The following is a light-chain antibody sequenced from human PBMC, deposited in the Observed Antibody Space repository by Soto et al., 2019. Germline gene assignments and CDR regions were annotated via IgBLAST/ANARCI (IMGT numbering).Light chain of an antibody. CDR3: QQYGTSEII. CDR1: QSVSSSY. CDR2: GAS. Sequence: EIVMTQSPATLSVSPGERATLSCRASQSVSSSYLTWYQQKPGQAPRLLIYGASNRATGIPDRFSGSGSATDFTLTISRLEPEDFAVYYCQQYGTSEIIFGQGTRLEI. V-gene: IGKV3-20*01. J-gene: IGKJ5*01.